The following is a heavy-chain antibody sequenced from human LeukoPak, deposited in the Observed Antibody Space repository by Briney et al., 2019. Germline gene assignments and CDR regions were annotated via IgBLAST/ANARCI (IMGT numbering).Heavy chain of an antibody. CDR1: GGSFSGYY. CDR2: INHSGST. CDR3: ARGRAWITMVRGGDICMDV. D-gene: IGHD3-10*01. J-gene: IGHJ6*03. Sequence: SETLSLTCAVYGGSFSGYYWSWIRQPPGKGLEWIGEINHSGSTNYNPSLKSRVTISVDTSKNQFSLKLSSVTAADTAVYYCARGRAWITMVRGGDICMDVWGKGTTVTVSS. V-gene: IGHV4-34*01.